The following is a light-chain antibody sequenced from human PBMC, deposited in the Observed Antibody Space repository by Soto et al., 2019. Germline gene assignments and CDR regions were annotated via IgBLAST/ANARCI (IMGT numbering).Light chain of an antibody. J-gene: IGLJ1*01. CDR1: SSDVGGYNY. CDR2: EVS. V-gene: IGLV2-14*01. CDR3: SSYTSSSTLV. Sequence: QSVLTQPASVSGSPGQSMTISCTGTSSDVGGYNYVSWYQQHPGKAPKLMIYEVSNRPSGVSYRFSGSKSGNTASLAISGLQAEDEADYYCSSYTSSSTLVFGTGTKVTVL.